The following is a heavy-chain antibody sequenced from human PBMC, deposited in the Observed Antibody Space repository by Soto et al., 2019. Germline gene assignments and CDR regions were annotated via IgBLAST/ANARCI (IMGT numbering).Heavy chain of an antibody. J-gene: IGHJ5*02. CDR3: ARHSGYDFWSGALDP. V-gene: IGHV4-59*11. Sequence: SETLSLTCSSSGGSMYSQDWSWIRQPPGKGLEWIGYIYYIVTTNYNPSLKSRVTISVDTSKNQFSLKLTSVTAADTAVYYCARHSGYDFWSGALDPWGQGTLVTVSS. CDR2: IYYIVTT. CDR1: GGSMYSQD. D-gene: IGHD3-3*01.